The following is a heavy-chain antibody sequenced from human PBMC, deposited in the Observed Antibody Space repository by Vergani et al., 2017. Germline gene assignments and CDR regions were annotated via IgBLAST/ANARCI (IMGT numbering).Heavy chain of an antibody. CDR2: ISASGAPT. Sequence: VQLLESGGDLVQPGGSLRLSCTASGFIFSTYAMSWVRQAPGKGLEWVSGISASGAPTYYADSVKGRVTITRDNAKKFIYLQMNSLRADDTAVYYCVRGGLATIYNWFDPWGQGTLVTVSS. CDR3: VRGGLATIYNWFDP. V-gene: IGHV3-23*01. D-gene: IGHD5-24*01. J-gene: IGHJ5*01. CDR1: GFIFSTYA.